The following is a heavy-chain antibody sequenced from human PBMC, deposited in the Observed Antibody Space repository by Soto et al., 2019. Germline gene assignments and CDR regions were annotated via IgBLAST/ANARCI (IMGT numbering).Heavy chain of an antibody. D-gene: IGHD6-13*01. CDR1: GFSLSTSGVG. V-gene: IGHV2-5*01. J-gene: IGHJ4*02. Sequence: QITLKESGPTLVKPTQTLTLTCTFSGFSLSTSGVGVCWIRQPPGKALEWLALIYWNDDKRYSPSLKSRLTITKYPSKNQVVLTMTNMDPVDTATYYCAHRYGSRDPKYYFDYWGQGTLVTVSS. CDR2: IYWNDDK. CDR3: AHRYGSRDPKYYFDY.